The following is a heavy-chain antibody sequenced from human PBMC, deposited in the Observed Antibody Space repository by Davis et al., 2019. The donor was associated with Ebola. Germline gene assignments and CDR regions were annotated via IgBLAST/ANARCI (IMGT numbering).Heavy chain of an antibody. CDR2: IMSNAGRT. J-gene: IGHJ4*02. Sequence: GGSLRLSCAVSGFTFSNYAMSWVRQAPGKGLKWVSGIMSNAGRTYYADSVKGRFTISRDNSRNTLYLPMNSRRAEDTAVYYCAKDTWGSRLYYFDYWGQGTLVTVSS. CDR3: AKDTWGSRLYYFDY. V-gene: IGHV3-23*01. D-gene: IGHD7-27*01. CDR1: GFTFSNYA.